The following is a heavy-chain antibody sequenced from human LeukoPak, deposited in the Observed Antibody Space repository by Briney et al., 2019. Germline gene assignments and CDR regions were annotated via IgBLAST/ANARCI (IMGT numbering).Heavy chain of an antibody. CDR2: ISAYNGNT. CDR1: GYTFTSYG. V-gene: IGHV1-18*01. CDR3: AREEYYDFWSGYYDPFDY. J-gene: IGHJ4*02. Sequence: ASVKVSCKASGYTFTSYGISWVRQAPGQGLEWMGWISAYNGNTNYAQKLQGRVTMTTDTSTSTAYMELRSLRSDDTAVYYCAREEYYDFWSGYYDPFDYWGQGTLVTVSS. D-gene: IGHD3-3*01.